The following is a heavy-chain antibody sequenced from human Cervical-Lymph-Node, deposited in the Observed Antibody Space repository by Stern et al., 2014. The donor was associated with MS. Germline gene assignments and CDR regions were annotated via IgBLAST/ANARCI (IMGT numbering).Heavy chain of an antibody. CDR3: ARAGGSTVGYYVDY. CDR1: GDTFTRHA. V-gene: IGHV1-69*01. Sequence: QVQLVESGPAVKKPGSSVKVSCPTSGDTFTRHAINWMRQAPGQGLEWMGGVIPIFGTTNHSQKFRDRVTITADASTKTVYMELSSVRSEDTAVYFCARAGGSTVGYYVDYWGQGTLVTVSS. CDR2: VIPIFGTT. J-gene: IGHJ4*02. D-gene: IGHD4-11*01.